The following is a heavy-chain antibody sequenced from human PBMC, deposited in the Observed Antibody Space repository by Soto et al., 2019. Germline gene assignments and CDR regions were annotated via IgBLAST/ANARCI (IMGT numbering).Heavy chain of an antibody. CDR3: ASGFSRITIFGVVRY. V-gene: IGHV3-21*01. CDR1: GFTFSSYS. CDR2: ISSSSSYI. D-gene: IGHD3-3*01. Sequence: GGSLRLSCAASGFTFSSYSMNWVRQAPGKGLEWVSSISSSSSYIYYADSVKGRFTISRDNAKNSLYLQMNSLRAEDTAVYYCASGFSRITIFGVVRYWGQGTLVTVSS. J-gene: IGHJ4*02.